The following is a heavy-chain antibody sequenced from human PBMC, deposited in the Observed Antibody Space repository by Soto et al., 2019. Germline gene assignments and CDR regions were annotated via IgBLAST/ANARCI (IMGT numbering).Heavy chain of an antibody. V-gene: IGHV3-9*01. CDR1: GFTFDDYA. J-gene: IGHJ1*01. CDR3: AKDIIGFWSGYYSFQH. CDR2: ISWNSGSI. D-gene: IGHD3-3*01. Sequence: GGSLRLSCAASGFTFDDYAMHWVRQAPGKGLEWVSGISWNSGSIGYADSVKGRFTISRDNAKNSLYLQMNSLRAEDTALYYCAKDIIGFWSGYYSFQHWGQGTLVTVSS.